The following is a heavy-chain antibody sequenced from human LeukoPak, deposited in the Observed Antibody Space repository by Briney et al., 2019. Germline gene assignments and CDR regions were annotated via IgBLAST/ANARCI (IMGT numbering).Heavy chain of an antibody. Sequence: ASVNVSFKASGYTFTDYYIHWVRQAPGQGLEWMGWINPNTGDTKYAQKFQDRVSMTRVTSISTAYMELSSLRSDDTAIFYCARDLHIYWGQGTLVTVSS. CDR3: ARDLHIY. CDR1: GYTFTDYY. D-gene: IGHD2-21*01. CDR2: INPNTGDT. V-gene: IGHV1-2*02. J-gene: IGHJ4*02.